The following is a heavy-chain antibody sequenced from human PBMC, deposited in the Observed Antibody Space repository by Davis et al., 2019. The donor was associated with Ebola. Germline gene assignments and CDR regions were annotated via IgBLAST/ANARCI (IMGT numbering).Heavy chain of an antibody. CDR1: GYSFTSYW. CDR2: IYPGDSDT. V-gene: IGHV5-51*01. CDR3: ATSTGTTRAYYYYGMDV. Sequence: GESLKISCKGSGYSFTSYWIGWVRQMPRKGLEWMGIIYPGDSDTRYSPSFQGQVTISADKSISTAYLQWSSLKASDTAMYYCATSTGTTRAYYYYGMDVWGQGTTVTVSS. D-gene: IGHD1-1*01. J-gene: IGHJ6*02.